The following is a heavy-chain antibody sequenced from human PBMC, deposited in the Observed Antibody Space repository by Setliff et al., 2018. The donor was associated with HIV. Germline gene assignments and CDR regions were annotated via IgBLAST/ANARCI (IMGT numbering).Heavy chain of an antibody. V-gene: IGHV4-39*07. J-gene: IGHJ4*02. CDR1: GGSISSNNDH. CDR2: ISHSGNT. CDR3: ARDPHYFDTSGYYSYFYFDF. D-gene: IGHD3-22*01. Sequence: LSLTCTVSGGSISSNNDHWGWIRQPPGKGLEWIGSISHSGNTYHNPSLQSRVTISLDMSKSQFSLKLRSMSAADMAVYYCARDPHYFDTSGYYSYFYFDFWGQGMLVTVSS.